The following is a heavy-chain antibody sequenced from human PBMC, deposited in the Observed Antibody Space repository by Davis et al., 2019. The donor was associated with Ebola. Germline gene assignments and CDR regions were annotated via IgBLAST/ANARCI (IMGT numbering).Heavy chain of an antibody. D-gene: IGHD3-3*01. CDR2: ISSSGSTI. CDR3: ATVGTYYDFWSGEGYFDY. Sequence: PGGSLRLSCAASGFTFSDYYMSWIRQAPGKGLEWVSYISSSGSTIYYADSVKGRFTISRDNAKNSLYLQMNSLRAEDTAVYYCATVGTYYDFWSGEGYFDYWGQGTLVTVSS. CDR1: GFTFSDYY. V-gene: IGHV3-11*04. J-gene: IGHJ4*02.